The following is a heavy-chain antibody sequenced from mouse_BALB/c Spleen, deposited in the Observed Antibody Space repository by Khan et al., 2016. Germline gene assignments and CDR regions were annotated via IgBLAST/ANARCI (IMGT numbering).Heavy chain of an antibody. Sequence: EVQPQESGPGLVKPSQSLSLTCTVTGYSITSDYAWNWIRQFPGNRLEWMGFINYSGSTSYNPSLKSRISITRDTSKNQFFLQLISVTTEDTATYYCARDYYGSSYFDYWGQGTTLTVSS. J-gene: IGHJ2*01. CDR2: INYSGST. CDR3: ARDYYGSSYFDY. V-gene: IGHV3-2*02. CDR1: GYSITSDYA. D-gene: IGHD1-1*01.